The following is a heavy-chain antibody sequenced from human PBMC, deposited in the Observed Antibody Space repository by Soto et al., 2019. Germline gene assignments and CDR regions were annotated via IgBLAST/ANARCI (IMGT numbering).Heavy chain of an antibody. CDR1: GDSINSGAFY. Sequence: PSETLSLTCTVSGDSINSGAFYWTWIRQLPGKGLEWIGTIYTDGGTDYSPSLKSRITMSVDTSKNQFSLRLTSVTAADTAVYFCAKVVSGGHLDYWGQGTLVTVSS. V-gene: IGHV4-31*03. CDR3: AKVVSGGHLDY. J-gene: IGHJ4*02. D-gene: IGHD6-25*01. CDR2: IYTDGGT.